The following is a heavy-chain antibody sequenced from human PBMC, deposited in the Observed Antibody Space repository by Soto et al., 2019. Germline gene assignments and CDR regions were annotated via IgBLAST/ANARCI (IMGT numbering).Heavy chain of an antibody. Sequence: QVQLVQSGAEVKKPGASVKVSCKASGYTFTSYAMHWVRQAPGQRLEWMGWINAGNGNTKYSQKFQGRVTITRDTSASTAYMELSSLRSEDTAVYYCARPSVGATPMDYWGQGTLVTVSS. CDR1: GYTFTSYA. CDR3: ARPSVGATPMDY. J-gene: IGHJ4*02. D-gene: IGHD1-26*01. V-gene: IGHV1-3*01. CDR2: INAGNGNT.